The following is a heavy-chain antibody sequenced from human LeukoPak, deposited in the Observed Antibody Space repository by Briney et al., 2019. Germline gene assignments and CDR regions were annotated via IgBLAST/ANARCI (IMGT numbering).Heavy chain of an antibody. Sequence: SETLSLTCAVYGVSLRGYYWSWIRQSPEKGLEWIGEISHEGHSIYNPSLKSRLTLSVDMSKNQFSLKLRSVTAADTAVYYCARGRNYVSDFYFDVWGKGTTVIVSS. J-gene: IGHJ6*03. V-gene: IGHV4-34*01. D-gene: IGHD1-7*01. CDR3: ARGRNYVSDFYFDV. CDR1: GVSLRGYY. CDR2: ISHEGHS.